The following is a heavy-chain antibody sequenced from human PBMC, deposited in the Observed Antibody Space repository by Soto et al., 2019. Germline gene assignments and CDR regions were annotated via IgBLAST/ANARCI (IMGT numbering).Heavy chain of an antibody. CDR2: ISGSGGST. CDR3: AKEGESGGSDDY. V-gene: IGHV3-23*01. D-gene: IGHD2-15*01. J-gene: IGHJ4*02. Sequence: EVQLLESGGGLVQPGGSLRLSCAASGFTFSSYAMSWVRQAPGKGLEWVSAISGSGGSTYYADSVKGRFTISRDNSKNPRYLQMNGLRAEDTAVYYCAKEGESGGSDDYWGQGTLVTVSS. CDR1: GFTFSSYA.